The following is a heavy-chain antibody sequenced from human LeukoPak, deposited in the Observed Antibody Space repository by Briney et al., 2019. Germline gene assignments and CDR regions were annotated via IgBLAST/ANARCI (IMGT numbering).Heavy chain of an antibody. CDR2: INGDGSRT. J-gene: IGHJ4*02. V-gene: IGHV3-74*01. CDR1: GFTFSNYW. CDR3: ARKAVTGSGPAHFDY. Sequence: PGGSLRLSCAASGFTFSNYWMHWVRQAPGKGLVWVSRINGDGSRTNYADSVKGRFTISRDNAKNTLYLQMSILRVEDTALYYCARKAVTGSGPAHFDYWGQGTLVTVSS. D-gene: IGHD6-19*01.